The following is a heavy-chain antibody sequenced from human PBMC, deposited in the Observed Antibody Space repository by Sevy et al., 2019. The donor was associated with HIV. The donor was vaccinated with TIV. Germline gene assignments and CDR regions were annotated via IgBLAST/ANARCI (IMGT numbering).Heavy chain of an antibody. CDR3: TTDHTGMENYAEYFQH. Sequence: GGSLRLSCAASGFTFSNAWMSWVRQAPGKGLEWVGRIKSKTDGGTTDYAAPVKGRFTISRDDSKNTLYLQMNSLKTEDTAVYYCTTDHTGMENYAEYFQHWGQGTLVTVS. V-gene: IGHV3-15*01. CDR2: IKSKTDGGTT. D-gene: IGHD1-7*01. J-gene: IGHJ1*01. CDR1: GFTFSNAW.